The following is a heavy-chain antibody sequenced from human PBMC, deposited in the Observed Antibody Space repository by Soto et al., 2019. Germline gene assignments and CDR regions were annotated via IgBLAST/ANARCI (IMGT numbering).Heavy chain of an antibody. J-gene: IGHJ5*02. CDR1: GFTFSNYG. D-gene: IGHD2-2*01. Sequence: QVQLVESGGGVVQPGRSLRLSCAASGFTFSNYGMHWVRQAPGKGLEWVAVISYDGSNQYYADSVKGRFTISRDNSKNTLYLQMDSLTAEDTAVYYCAKDSSSTRWGGFDPWGQGTLVTVSS. CDR2: ISYDGSNQ. CDR3: AKDSSSTRWGGFDP. V-gene: IGHV3-30*18.